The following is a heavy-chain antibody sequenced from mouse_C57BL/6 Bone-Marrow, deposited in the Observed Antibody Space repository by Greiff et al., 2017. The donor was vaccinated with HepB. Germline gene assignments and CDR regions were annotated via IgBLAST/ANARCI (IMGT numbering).Heavy chain of an antibody. CDR3: ARDAYYGSSSLLAMDY. V-gene: IGHV7-1*01. Sequence: EVHLVESGGGLVQSGRSLRLSCATSGFTFSDFYMEWVRQAPGKGLEWIAASRNKANDYTTEYSASVKGRFIVSRDTSQSILYLQMNALRAEDTAIYYCARDAYYGSSSLLAMDYWGQGTSVTVSS. J-gene: IGHJ4*01. CDR1: GFTFSDFY. D-gene: IGHD1-1*01. CDR2: SRNKANDYTT.